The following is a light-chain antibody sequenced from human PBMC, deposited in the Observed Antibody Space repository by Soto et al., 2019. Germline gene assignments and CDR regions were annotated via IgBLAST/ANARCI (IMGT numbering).Light chain of an antibody. CDR3: QKYGSSLIT. V-gene: IGKV3-20*01. CDR1: QSVSSSY. J-gene: IGKJ5*01. Sequence: EIVLTKSPATLSLSPGERSTLSCRASQSVSSSYLAWYQQKPGQAPRLLIYGASSRATGIPDRFSGSGSGTDFTLTISRLEPEDFAVYYCQKYGSSLITSGQGTRLEIK. CDR2: GAS.